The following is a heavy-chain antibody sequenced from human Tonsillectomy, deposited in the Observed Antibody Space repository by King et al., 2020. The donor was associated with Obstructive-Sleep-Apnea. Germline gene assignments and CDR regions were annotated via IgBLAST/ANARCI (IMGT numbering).Heavy chain of an antibody. D-gene: IGHD2-2*01. Sequence: QLVQSGAEVKKPGASEKLSCKASGYTFTSYTIHWVRQAPGQRPEWMGWINAGNGNTKFSQKIQDRVNITRDTSAITAYMELSSLRSDDTAVFYCAREDILLVPASMDVWGQGTTVTVSS. V-gene: IGHV1-3*01. CDR1: GYTFTSYT. CDR2: INAGNGNT. CDR3: AREDILLVPASMDV. J-gene: IGHJ6*02.